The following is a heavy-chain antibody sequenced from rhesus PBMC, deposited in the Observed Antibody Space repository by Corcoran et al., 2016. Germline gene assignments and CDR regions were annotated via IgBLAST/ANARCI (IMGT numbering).Heavy chain of an antibody. CDR2: ILCSGGST. J-gene: IGHJ4*01. D-gene: IGHD6-31*01. V-gene: IGHV4-173*01. CDR3: ARDRRIAAAGTGFDY. Sequence: QLQLQESGPGLVKPSETLSLTCAVPGGSISSNYWSWIRQPPGKGREWIGRILCSGGSTTYNPSLQSPVTSSTDASKNQVSLKLSSVTAADTAVYYCARDRRIAAAGTGFDYWGQGVLVTVSS. CDR1: GGSISSNY.